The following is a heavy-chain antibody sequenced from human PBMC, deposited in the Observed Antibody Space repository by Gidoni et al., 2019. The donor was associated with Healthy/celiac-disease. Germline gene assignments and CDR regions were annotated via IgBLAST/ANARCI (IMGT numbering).Heavy chain of an antibody. D-gene: IGHD3-9*01. CDR3: AREGIYYDILTGYYNYYGMDV. V-gene: IGHV3-48*03. CDR2: ISSSGSTI. Sequence: EVQLVESGGGLVQPGGSLRLSCAASGFTFSSYEMNWVRQAPGKGLEWVSYISSSGSTIYYADSVKGRFTISRDNAKNSLYLQMNSLRAEDTAVYYCAREGIYYDILTGYYNYYGMDVWGQGTTVTVSS. J-gene: IGHJ6*02. CDR1: GFTFSSYE.